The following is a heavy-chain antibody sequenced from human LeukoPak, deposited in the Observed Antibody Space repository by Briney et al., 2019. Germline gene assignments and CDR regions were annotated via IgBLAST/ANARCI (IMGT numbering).Heavy chain of an antibody. Sequence: SQTLSLTYAISGDSVSINSAAWKWIRQSPSRGLEWLGRTYYRSKWYNDYAVSVKSRITINPDTSKNQFSLQLNSVTPEDTAVYYCAKGGSYSFDPWGQGTLVTVSS. CDR3: AKGGSYSFDP. CDR2: TYYRSKWYN. V-gene: IGHV6-1*01. D-gene: IGHD1-26*01. CDR1: GDSVSINSAA. J-gene: IGHJ5*02.